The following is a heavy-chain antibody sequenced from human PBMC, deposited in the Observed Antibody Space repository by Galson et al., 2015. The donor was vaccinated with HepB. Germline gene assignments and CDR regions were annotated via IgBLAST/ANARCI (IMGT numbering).Heavy chain of an antibody. CDR3: ARDSRYYYDSSGYRGLDAFDI. J-gene: IGHJ3*02. V-gene: IGHV4-61*01. CDR2: IYYSGST. D-gene: IGHD3-22*01. CDR1: GGSVSSGSYY. Sequence: ETLSLTCTVSGGSVSSGSYYWSWIRQPPGKGLEWIGYIYYSGSTNYNPSLKSRVTISVDTSKNQFSLKLSSVTAADTAVYYCARDSRYYYDSSGYRGLDAFDIWGQGTMVTVSS.